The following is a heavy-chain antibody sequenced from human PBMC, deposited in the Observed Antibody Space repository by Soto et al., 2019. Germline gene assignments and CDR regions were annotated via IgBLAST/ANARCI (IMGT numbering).Heavy chain of an antibody. D-gene: IGHD1-26*01. V-gene: IGHV3-23*01. CDR1: GFIFSSDA. J-gene: IGHJ4*02. Sequence: EVRLLESGGGLVQPGGSLRLSCAASGFIFSSDAMRWVRQAPGKGLEWVSAISGSGGSTYYADSVKGRFTISRDNSKNTLYLQMNSLRAEDTAVYYCARRGSGSYYDYWGQGTLVTVSS. CDR2: ISGSGGST. CDR3: ARRGSGSYYDY.